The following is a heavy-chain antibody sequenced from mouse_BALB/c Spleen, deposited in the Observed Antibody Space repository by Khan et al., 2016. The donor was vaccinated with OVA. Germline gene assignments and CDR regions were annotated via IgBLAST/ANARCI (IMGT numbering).Heavy chain of an antibody. CDR1: GYTFTSYC. CDR2: INPTSGYT. Sequence: VQLQQSGAELAKPGASVKMSCKASGYTFTSYCMHWIKQRPGQGLEWIGYINPTSGYTDYNQKFKDKATLTADKSSSTAYMQLNSLTSDGSAVYYCARDRIDYWGQGTALTVSS. V-gene: IGHV1-7*01. CDR3: ARDRIDY. J-gene: IGHJ2*01.